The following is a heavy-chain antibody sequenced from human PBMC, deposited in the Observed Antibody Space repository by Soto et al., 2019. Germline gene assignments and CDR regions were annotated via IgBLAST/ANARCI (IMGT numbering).Heavy chain of an antibody. Sequence: PVKATSKDPGYTFTSYAISWVLQAPGQGLEWMGWISAYNGNTNYAQKLQGRGTMTTDTSTSTAYMELRSLRSDDTAVYYCARAGITRSWFDPWGQGTLVTVSS. CDR3: ARAGITRSWFDP. CDR2: ISAYNGNT. D-gene: IGHD1-20*01. CDR1: GYTFTSYA. V-gene: IGHV1-18*04. J-gene: IGHJ5*02.